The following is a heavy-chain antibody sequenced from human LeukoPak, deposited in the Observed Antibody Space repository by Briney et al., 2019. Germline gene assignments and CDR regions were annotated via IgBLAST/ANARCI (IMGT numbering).Heavy chain of an antibody. CDR3: ASCTTGYNPLDY. CDR2: INPNSGGT. V-gene: IGHV1-2*02. CDR1: RYTFTGYF. J-gene: IGHJ4*02. Sequence: SVKVSCQASRYTFTGYFIHWVRQAPAQGLEWMGWINPNSGGTNYAHKFQGRVTITSDTSLATAYMELSGLTSDEPAGDYCASCTTGYNPLDYWGQGTLVTVSS. D-gene: IGHD5-24*01.